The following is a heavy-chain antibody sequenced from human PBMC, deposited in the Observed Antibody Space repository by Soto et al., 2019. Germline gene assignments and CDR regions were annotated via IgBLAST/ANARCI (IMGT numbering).Heavy chain of an antibody. V-gene: IGHV3-23*01. CDR3: AKDPTLGRTNKLNWFDP. D-gene: IGHD1-7*01. J-gene: IGHJ5*02. CDR2: ISGSGGST. Sequence: GGSLRLSCAASGFTFSSYAMSWVRQAPGKGLEWVSAISGSGGSTYYADSVKGRFTISRDNSKNTLYLQMNSLRAEDTAVYYCAKDPTLGRTNKLNWFDPWGQGTLVTVSS. CDR1: GFTFSSYA.